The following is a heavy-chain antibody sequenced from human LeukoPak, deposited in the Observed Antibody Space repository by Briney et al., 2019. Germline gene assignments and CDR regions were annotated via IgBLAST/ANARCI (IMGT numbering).Heavy chain of an antibody. CDR2: IYYSGNT. CDR3: ALSDTAMIKGGFDY. CDR1: GGSISTYY. V-gene: IGHV4-59*01. D-gene: IGHD5-18*01. J-gene: IGHJ4*02. Sequence: PSQTLSLTCTVSGGSISTYYWSWIRQPPGRWLEWTGYIYYSGNTNYNPSLKTRVTISIDTYKNQFFLRLRSVTAADTAVYYCALSDTAMIKGGFDYWGQGTLVSVS.